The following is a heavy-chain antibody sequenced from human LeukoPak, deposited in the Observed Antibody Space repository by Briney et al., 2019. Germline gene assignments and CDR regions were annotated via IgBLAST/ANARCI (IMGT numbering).Heavy chain of an antibody. Sequence: PGGSLRLSCAASGFTFSSYGMHWVRQAPGKGLEWVAFISYDGSIVKGRFTISRDNSKNTLYLQMDSLRAEDTAVYYCAKDGSTDQYSSGSFDYWGQGTLVTVSS. V-gene: IGHV3-30*18. CDR1: GFTFSSYG. D-gene: IGHD3-10*01. CDR3: AKDGSTDQYSSGSFDY. CDR2: ISYDGS. J-gene: IGHJ4*02.